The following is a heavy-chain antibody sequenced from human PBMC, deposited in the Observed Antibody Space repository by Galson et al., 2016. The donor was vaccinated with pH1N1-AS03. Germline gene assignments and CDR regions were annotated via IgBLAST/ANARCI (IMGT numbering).Heavy chain of an antibody. J-gene: IGHJ4*02. Sequence: SLRLSCAASGFTFRNYNLNWVRQAPGKGLEWVSAIDGGRENTHHADSVKGRFTISRDNSKNTLYLQMNSLRPEDTAVYYCAKDVLSWAFDHWGQGALVTVSS. CDR3: AKDVLSWAFDH. CDR2: IDGGRENT. D-gene: IGHD1-26*01. V-gene: IGHV3-23*01. CDR1: GFTFRNYN.